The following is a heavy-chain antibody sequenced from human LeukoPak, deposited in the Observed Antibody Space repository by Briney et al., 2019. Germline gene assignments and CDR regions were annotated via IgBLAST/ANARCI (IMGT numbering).Heavy chain of an antibody. CDR2: IIPIFGTV. D-gene: IGHD3-10*01. CDR3: ARSDLVAISDSGSYYLDWFDP. J-gene: IGHJ5*02. V-gene: IGHV1-69*06. Sequence: SVKVSCKASGGTFSSYAISWVRQAPGQGLEWMGGIIPIFGTVNYAQKLQGRVTITADKSTSTAYMELSSLRSEDTAVYYCARSDLVAISDSGSYYLDWFDPWGQGTLVTVSS. CDR1: GGTFSSYA.